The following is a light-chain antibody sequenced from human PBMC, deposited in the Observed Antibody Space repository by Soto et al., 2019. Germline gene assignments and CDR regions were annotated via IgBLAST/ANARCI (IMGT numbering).Light chain of an antibody. CDR2: DAS. J-gene: IGKJ5*01. CDR3: QQRSNWPIT. V-gene: IGKV3-11*01. Sequence: IGLTQSPATLSLSPGERATLSCRASQSVSSYLAWYQHKPGQAPRLLIYDASNRATGIPARFSGSGSGTDFTLTISSLEPEDFAVYYCQQRSNWPITFGQGTRLEIK. CDR1: QSVSSY.